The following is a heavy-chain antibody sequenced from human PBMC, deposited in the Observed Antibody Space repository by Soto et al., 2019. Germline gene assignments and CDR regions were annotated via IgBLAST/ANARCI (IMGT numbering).Heavy chain of an antibody. CDR3: ARVKRSDYGDYHFDY. D-gene: IGHD4-17*01. Sequence: ASVKVSCKASGYTFTSYDSNWVRQATGQGLEWMGWMNPNSGNTGYAQKFQGRATMTRNTSISTAYMELSSLRSEDTAVYYCARVKRSDYGDYHFDYWGQGTLVTVSS. CDR1: GYTFTSYD. J-gene: IGHJ4*02. V-gene: IGHV1-8*01. CDR2: MNPNSGNT.